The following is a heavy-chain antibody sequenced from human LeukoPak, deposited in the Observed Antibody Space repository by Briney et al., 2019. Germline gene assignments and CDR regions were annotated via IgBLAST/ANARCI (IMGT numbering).Heavy chain of an antibody. D-gene: IGHD6-19*01. CDR3: ARDTAPPGQWLLDY. CDR2: INPDNGAT. V-gene: IGHV1-2*02. J-gene: IGHJ4*02. Sequence: ASVKVSCKGSGYTFTAYFIHWVRQAPGQGLEWVGWINPDNGATKYAQKFQGRGTMTRDTSITTAYMELNRLTSDDTAVYYCARDTAPPGQWLLDYWGQGTRVTVSS. CDR1: GYTFTAYF.